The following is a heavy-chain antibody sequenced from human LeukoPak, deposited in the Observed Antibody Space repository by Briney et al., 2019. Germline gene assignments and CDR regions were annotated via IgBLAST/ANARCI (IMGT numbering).Heavy chain of an antibody. CDR3: ARDASDIVVVPAAVGPFDL. J-gene: IGHJ4*02. D-gene: IGHD2-2*01. CDR2: ISGNGVST. Sequence: GGSLRLSCAASGFTFSSYAMYWVRRTPGKGLEYVSVISGNGVSTHYATSVKGRFTISRDNSKNTLYLQMGSLRVEDMAVYYCARDASDIVVVPAAVGPFDLWGQGTLVTVSS. V-gene: IGHV3-64*01. CDR1: GFTFSSYA.